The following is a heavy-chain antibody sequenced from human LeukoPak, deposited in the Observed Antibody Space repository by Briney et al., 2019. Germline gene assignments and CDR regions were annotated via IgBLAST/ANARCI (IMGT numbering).Heavy chain of an antibody. CDR2: IYYSGST. CDR3: AGHHPRNTVDF. D-gene: IGHD2/OR15-2a*01. J-gene: IGHJ4*02. V-gene: IGHV4-59*08. CDR1: GGSISSYY. Sequence: SETLCLTCTVSGGSISSYYWSWIRQPPGKGLEWIGYIYYSGSTNYNPSLKSRVTISVDTSKNQFSLKLSSVTAADTAVYYCAGHHPRNTVDFWGQGTLVTVSS.